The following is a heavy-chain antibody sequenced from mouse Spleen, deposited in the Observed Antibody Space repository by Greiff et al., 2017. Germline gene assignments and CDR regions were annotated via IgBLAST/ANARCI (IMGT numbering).Heavy chain of an antibody. J-gene: IGHJ4*01. V-gene: IGHV5-2*01. CDR2: INSDGGST. Sequence: EVKLVESGGGLVQPGESLKLSCESNEYEFPSHDMSWVRKTPEKRLELVAAINSDGGSTYYPDTMERRFIISRDNTKKTLYLQMSSLRSEDTALYYCARHGEYGNSFYAMDYWGQGTSVTVSS. CDR1: EYEFPSHD. D-gene: IGHD2-10*02. CDR3: ARHGEYGNSFYAMDY.